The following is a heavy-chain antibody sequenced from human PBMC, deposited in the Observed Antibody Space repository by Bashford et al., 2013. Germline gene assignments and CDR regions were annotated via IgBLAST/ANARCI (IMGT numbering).Heavy chain of an antibody. CDR1: GGTFSSYA. Sequence: VASVKVSCKASGGTFSSYAISWVRQAPGQGLEWMGGIIPILGIANYAQKFQGRVTITADKSTSTAYMELSSLRSEDTALYYCATQVTIFGVVTNAFDIWGQGTMVTVSS. V-gene: IGHV1-69*10. CDR2: IIPILGIA. CDR3: ATQVTIFGVVTNAFDI. J-gene: IGHJ3*02. D-gene: IGHD3-3*01.